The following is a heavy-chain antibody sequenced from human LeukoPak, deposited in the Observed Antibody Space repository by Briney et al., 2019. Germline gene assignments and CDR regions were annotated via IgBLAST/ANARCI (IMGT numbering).Heavy chain of an antibody. V-gene: IGHV3-23*01. Sequence: GGSLGLSCAASGFTFTNYAMSWVRQAPGKGLEWVSVLTGSGGSTYFADSVKGRFTISRDNSKDTLYLQMHSLRAEDTAVYYCAKAVSGYYYDSSGYYSLQFDYWGQGTLVTVSS. D-gene: IGHD3-22*01. CDR3: AKAVSGYYYDSSGYYSLQFDY. CDR1: GFTFTNYA. J-gene: IGHJ4*02. CDR2: LTGSGGST.